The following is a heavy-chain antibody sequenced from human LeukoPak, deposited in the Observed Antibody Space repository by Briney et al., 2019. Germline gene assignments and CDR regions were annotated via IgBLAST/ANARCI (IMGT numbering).Heavy chain of an antibody. CDR3: ARDQNSGYGFDY. Sequence: GGSLRLSCTAAGFSLSGHYMTWIRQAPGKGLEWVAVISYDGSNKYYADSVKGRFTISRDNSKNTLYLQMNSLRAEDTAVYYCARDQNSGYGFDYWGQGTLVTVSS. CDR1: GFSLSGHY. J-gene: IGHJ4*02. V-gene: IGHV3-30-3*01. CDR2: ISYDGSNK. D-gene: IGHD5-12*01.